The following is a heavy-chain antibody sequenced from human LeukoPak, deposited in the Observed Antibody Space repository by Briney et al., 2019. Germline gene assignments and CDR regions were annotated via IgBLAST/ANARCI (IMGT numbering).Heavy chain of an antibody. CDR3: AREGRYYYYYMDV. V-gene: IGHV3-21*01. J-gene: IGHJ6*03. CDR2: ISSSSSYI. CDR1: GFTFSSYS. Sequence: GGSLRLSCAASGFTFSSYSMNWVRQAPGKGLEWGSSISSSSSYIYYADSVKGRFTISRDNAKNSLYLQMNSLRAEDTAVYYCAREGRYYYYYMDVWGKGTTVTVSS.